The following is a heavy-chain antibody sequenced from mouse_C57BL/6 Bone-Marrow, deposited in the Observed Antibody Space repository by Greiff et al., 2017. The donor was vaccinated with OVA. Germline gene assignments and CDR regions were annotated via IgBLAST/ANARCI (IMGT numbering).Heavy chain of an antibody. Sequence: EVKLMESGEGLVKPGGSLKLSCAASGFTFSSYAMSWVRQTPGKRLEWVAYISSGGDYIYYADTVKGRFTISRDNARYTLYLQMSSLKSEDTAMYYCSRYGSSYWYFDVWGTVTTVTVSS. D-gene: IGHD1-3*01. CDR1: GFTFSSYA. V-gene: IGHV5-9-1*02. CDR2: ISSGGDYI. CDR3: SRYGSSYWYFDV. J-gene: IGHJ1*03.